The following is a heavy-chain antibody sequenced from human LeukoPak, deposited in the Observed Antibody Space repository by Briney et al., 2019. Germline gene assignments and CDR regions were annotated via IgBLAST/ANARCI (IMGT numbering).Heavy chain of an antibody. D-gene: IGHD1-1*01. CDR1: GFTVSSNY. V-gene: IGHV3-53*04. J-gene: IGHJ4*02. CDR3: ARTTTRALEKEV. CDR2: IYSGGST. Sequence: GGSLRLSCAASGFTVSSNYMSWVRQAPGKGLEWVSVIYSGGSTYYADSVKGRFTISSHNSKNTLYLQMNSLRAEDTAVYYCARTTTRALEKEVWGQGTLVTISS.